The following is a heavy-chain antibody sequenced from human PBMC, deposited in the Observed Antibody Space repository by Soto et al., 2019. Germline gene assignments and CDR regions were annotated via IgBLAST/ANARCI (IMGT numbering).Heavy chain of an antibody. CDR3: ARGRITMVRGVKVYGMDV. J-gene: IGHJ6*02. V-gene: IGHV4-34*01. CDR1: GGSFSGYY. CDR2: INHSGST. D-gene: IGHD3-10*01. Sequence: QVQLQQWGAGLLKPSETLSLTCAVYGGSFSGYYWSWIRQPPGKGLEWIGEINHSGSTNYNPSLKSRVTISVDTSKNQFSLKLSSVTAADTAVYYCARGRITMVRGVKVYGMDVWGQVTTVTVSS.